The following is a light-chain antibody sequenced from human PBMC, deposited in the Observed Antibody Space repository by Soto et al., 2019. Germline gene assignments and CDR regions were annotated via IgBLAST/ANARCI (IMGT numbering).Light chain of an antibody. CDR1: QGISNS. V-gene: IGKV1-27*01. CDR3: QKYNSAPPV. CDR2: GAS. J-gene: IGKJ3*01. Sequence: DIQMTQSPSSLSASVGDRVTITCRASQGISNSLAWYQQKPGKVPKLLIYGASTLQAGVPSRLSGSGSGTDFTLTIRSLQPEDVATYYCQKYNSAPPVFGPGTKVDIK.